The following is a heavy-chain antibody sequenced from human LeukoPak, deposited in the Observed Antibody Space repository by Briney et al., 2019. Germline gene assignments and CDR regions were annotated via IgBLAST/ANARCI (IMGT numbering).Heavy chain of an antibody. V-gene: IGHV1-2*06. CDR3: AREDRLELYVFDY. Sequence: GASVKVSCKASGYTFTGYYMHWVRQAPGQGLEWMGRINPNSGGTNYAQKFQGRVTMTRDTSISTAYMELSRLRSDDTAMYYCAREDRLELYVFDYWGQGTLVTVSS. CDR2: INPNSGGT. J-gene: IGHJ4*02. D-gene: IGHD1-7*01. CDR1: GYTFTGYY.